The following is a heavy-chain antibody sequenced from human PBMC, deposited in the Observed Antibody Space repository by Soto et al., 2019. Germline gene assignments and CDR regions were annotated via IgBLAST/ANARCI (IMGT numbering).Heavy chain of an antibody. CDR1: GFTFSSYS. J-gene: IGHJ4*02. V-gene: IGHV3-21*01. D-gene: IGHD3-22*01. CDR3: AREGYDSSGPPGYYFDY. CDR2: ISSSSSYI. Sequence: EVQLVESGGGLVKPGGSLRLSCAASGFTFSSYSMNWVRQAPGTGLELVSSISSSSSYIYYADSVKGRFTISRDNAKNSLYLQMNSRRAEDTAVYYCAREGYDSSGPPGYYFDYWGQGTRVTVSS.